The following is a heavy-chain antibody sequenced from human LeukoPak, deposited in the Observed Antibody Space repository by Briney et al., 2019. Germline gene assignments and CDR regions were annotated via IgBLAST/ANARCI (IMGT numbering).Heavy chain of an antibody. J-gene: IGHJ5*02. V-gene: IGHV4-59*01. CDR1: GGSISSYY. D-gene: IGHD3-3*01. CDR2: IYYSGST. Sequence: PSETLSLTCTVSGGSISSYYWSWIRQPPGKGLEWIGYIYYSGSTNYNPSLKSRVTISVDTSKNQFSLKLSSVTAADTAVYYCARRARGYDFWSGSDNWFDPWGQGTLVTVSS. CDR3: ARRARGYDFWSGSDNWFDP.